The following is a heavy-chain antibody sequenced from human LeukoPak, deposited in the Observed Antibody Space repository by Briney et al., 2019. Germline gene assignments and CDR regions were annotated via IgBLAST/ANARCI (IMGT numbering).Heavy chain of an antibody. D-gene: IGHD4-17*01. J-gene: IGHJ5*02. V-gene: IGHV1-69*04. CDR3: AQRLSWLDP. CDR2: IIPILGIP. CDR1: GGAFNSSA. Sequence: SVKVSCKASGGAFNSSALSWVRQAPGQGLEWVGRIIPILGIPNYAQKFQGRVTITADTSTNTAFMELRSLTSEDTAVYYCAQRLSWLDPWGQGTRVTVSS.